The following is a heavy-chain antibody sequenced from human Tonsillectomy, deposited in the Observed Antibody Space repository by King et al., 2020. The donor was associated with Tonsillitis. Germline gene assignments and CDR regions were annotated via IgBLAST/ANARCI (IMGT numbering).Heavy chain of an antibody. V-gene: IGHV3-53*01. Sequence: VQLVESGGGLIQPGGSLRLSCAASGFTISTNYMNWVRQAPGKGLEWVSVIYSVTSTYYADSVKGRFTISRDNSKNTLYLQMNSLRAEDTAVYYCAGVSQWLDYGLDVWGQGTTVTVSS. D-gene: IGHD6-19*01. CDR1: GFTISTNY. CDR2: IYSVTST. CDR3: AGVSQWLDYGLDV. J-gene: IGHJ6*02.